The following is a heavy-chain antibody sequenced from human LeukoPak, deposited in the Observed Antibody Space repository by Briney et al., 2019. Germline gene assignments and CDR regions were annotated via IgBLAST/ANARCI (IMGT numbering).Heavy chain of an antibody. CDR1: VYTFTIYG. V-gene: IGHV1-18*01. Sequence: ASVNVSFKSSVYTFTIYGISWVRQAPGQGLEWMGWISAYNGNTNYAQKLQGRVTMTTDTSTSTAYMELRSLRSDDTAVYYCARVHSYYYGSGSYCSDYWGQGTLVTVSS. J-gene: IGHJ4*02. D-gene: IGHD3-10*01. CDR3: ARVHSYYYGSGSYCSDY. CDR2: ISAYNGNT.